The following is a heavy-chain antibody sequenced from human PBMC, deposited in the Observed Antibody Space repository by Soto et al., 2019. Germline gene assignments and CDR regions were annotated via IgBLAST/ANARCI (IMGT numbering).Heavy chain of an antibody. CDR3: ARTKLELRLGYFDY. CDR2: IWYDGCNK. Sequence: GGSLRLSFLASGFTFSSYGMHWVLRAPGKGVEWVAVIWYDGCNKYYAHSVNGRFTDSGEDSNIRLHLRMKSWRAEDTAMYYCARTKLELRLGYFDYWGQGTLVIVSS. J-gene: IGHJ4*02. CDR1: GFTFSSYG. V-gene: IGHV3-33*08. D-gene: IGHD1-7*01.